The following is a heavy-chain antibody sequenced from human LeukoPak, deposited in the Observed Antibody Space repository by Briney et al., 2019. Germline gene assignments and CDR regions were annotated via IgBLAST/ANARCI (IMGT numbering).Heavy chain of an antibody. CDR1: GFTFDDYA. V-gene: IGHV3-9*01. CDR2: ISWNSGRI. CDR3: AKDIRDEMATIPIDY. D-gene: IGHD5-24*01. Sequence: GGSLSLSCAASGFTFDDYAMHWVRQAPGKGLEWVSGISWNSGRIGYADSVKGRFTISRDNAKKSLYLQMNSLRAEDTALYYCAKDIRDEMATIPIDYWGQGTLVTVSS. J-gene: IGHJ4*02.